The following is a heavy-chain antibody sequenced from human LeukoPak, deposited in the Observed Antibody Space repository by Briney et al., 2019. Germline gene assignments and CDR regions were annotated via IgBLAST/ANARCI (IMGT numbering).Heavy chain of an antibody. CDR2: IWDDGSNK. V-gene: IGHV3-33*01. CDR3: ARDYYYGSGSGVGYYGKDV. D-gene: IGHD3-10*01. CDR1: GFTFTSYA. Sequence: GGTLRITCAASGFTFTSYAMHWVRQAPGTGLEWIAVIWDDGSNKYYADSLKGRFTISRDNSKNTLYLQMNILRAEDTAVYYRARDYYYGSGSGVGYYGKDVWGQGTTVTVSS. J-gene: IGHJ6*02.